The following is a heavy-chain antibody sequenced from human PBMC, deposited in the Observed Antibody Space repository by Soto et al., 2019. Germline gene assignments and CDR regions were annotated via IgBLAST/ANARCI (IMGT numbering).Heavy chain of an antibody. V-gene: IGHV4-31*03. Sequence: SETLSLTCTVSGGSISSGGYYWSWIRQHPGKGLEWIGYIYYSGRTYYNPSLHSRVSIAVDTTENQFSLKLTSVTAADTSVYYCARGYFSISSYWFDPWGRGTLVTVSS. CDR3: ARGYFSISSYWFDP. CDR1: GGSISSGGYY. CDR2: IYYSGRT. J-gene: IGHJ5*02. D-gene: IGHD3-10*01.